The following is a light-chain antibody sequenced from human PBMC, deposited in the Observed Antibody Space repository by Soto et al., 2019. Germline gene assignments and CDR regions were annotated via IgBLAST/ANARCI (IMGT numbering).Light chain of an antibody. J-gene: IGLJ3*02. CDR3: AKWDNTLSAEV. CDR2: GNN. V-gene: IGLV1-51*01. Sequence: QSALTQPPSVSAAPGQKVTISCFGSNSNIGKNYVSWYQQLPGTAPKLLIYGNNNRHSGITDRISGSKSGTSATLGITGLQPGDEADYYCAKWDNTLSAEVFGGGTKVTVL. CDR1: NSNIGKNY.